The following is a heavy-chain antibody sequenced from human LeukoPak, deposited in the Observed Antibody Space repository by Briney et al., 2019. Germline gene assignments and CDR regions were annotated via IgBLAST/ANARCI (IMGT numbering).Heavy chain of an antibody. CDR2: IASSGTTK. Sequence: GGSLRLSCAVSRFPFSVYEMNRVRQAPGKGLEWVSNIASSGTTKYYADSVKGRFSISRDTAKSSLYLQMNSLRVEDTAVYYCTLLAVASDFDYWGQGALVTVSS. D-gene: IGHD6-19*01. CDR3: TLLAVASDFDY. CDR1: RFPFSVYE. V-gene: IGHV3-48*03. J-gene: IGHJ4*02.